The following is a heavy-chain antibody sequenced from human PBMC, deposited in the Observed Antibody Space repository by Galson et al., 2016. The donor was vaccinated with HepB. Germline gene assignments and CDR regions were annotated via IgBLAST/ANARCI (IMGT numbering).Heavy chain of an antibody. Sequence: ETLSLTCSVSGGSISTYYWSLIRQPPGKGLEWIGEIYHSGSTNYDPSLKSRVTISVDKSKNQFSLNLISVTAADTAVYYCGKRRKPTFGDYYYYGMDVWGQGTTVTVSS. V-gene: IGHV4-59*12. J-gene: IGHJ6*02. D-gene: IGHD3-3*01. CDR3: GKRRKPTFGDYYYYGMDV. CDR2: IYHSGST. CDR1: GGSISTYY.